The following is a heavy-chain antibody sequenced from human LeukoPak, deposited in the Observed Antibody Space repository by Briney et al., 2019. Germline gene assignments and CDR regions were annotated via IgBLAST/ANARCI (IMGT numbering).Heavy chain of an antibody. Sequence: GASVKVSCKASGYTFSGYYMHWVRQAPGQGLEWMGWISAYNGNTNYAQKLQGRVTMTTDTSTSTAYMELRSLRSDDTAVYYCAVGGYYYGSGSYVDHWGQGTLVTVSS. CDR3: AVGGYYYGSGSYVDH. CDR1: GYTFSGYY. D-gene: IGHD3-10*01. CDR2: ISAYNGNT. J-gene: IGHJ4*02. V-gene: IGHV1-18*04.